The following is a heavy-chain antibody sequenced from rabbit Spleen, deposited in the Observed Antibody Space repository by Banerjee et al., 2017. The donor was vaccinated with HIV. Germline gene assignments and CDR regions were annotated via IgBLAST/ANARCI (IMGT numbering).Heavy chain of an antibody. CDR3: VRDTWNFNL. D-gene: IGHD3-1*01. CDR2: IYGGSSGST. Sequence: QSLEESGGDLVKPGASLTLTCTASGFSFSSSYYMCWVRQAPGKGLEWIACIYGGSSGSTYYASWVNGRFTISRHNAQNTLYLQLNSLTAADTATYFCVRDTWNFNLWGPGTLVTVS. J-gene: IGHJ4*01. CDR1: GFSFSSSYY. V-gene: IGHV1S40*01.